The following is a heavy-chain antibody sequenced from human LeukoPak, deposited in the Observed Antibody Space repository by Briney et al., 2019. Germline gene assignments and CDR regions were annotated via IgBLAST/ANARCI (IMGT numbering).Heavy chain of an antibody. Sequence: ASVKVSCKASGYTFTSYYMHWVRQAPGQGLEWMGIINPSGGSTSYAQKFQGRVTMTRDMSTSTVYMELSSLRSEDTAVYYCARNNYYDSSGYLRPYYYYYYMDVWGKGTTVTVSS. V-gene: IGHV1-46*01. CDR3: ARNNYYDSSGYLRPYYYYYYMDV. CDR2: INPSGGST. D-gene: IGHD3-22*01. CDR1: GYTFTSYY. J-gene: IGHJ6*03.